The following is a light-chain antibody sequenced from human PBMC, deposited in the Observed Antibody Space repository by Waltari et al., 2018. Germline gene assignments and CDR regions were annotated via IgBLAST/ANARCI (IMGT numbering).Light chain of an antibody. CDR1: QSVFPTPNRKTY. J-gene: IGKJ5*01. CDR3: HHYYIPPLT. Sequence: DIVMTQSPDSLAVSLGERATINCKSSQSVFPTPNRKTYIAWYQHKPGQPPKLHIYWASVRASGVPDRFSGSGSGTDFTLTISSLQAEDVAVYYCHHYYIPPLTFGQGTRLEI. CDR2: WAS. V-gene: IGKV4-1*01.